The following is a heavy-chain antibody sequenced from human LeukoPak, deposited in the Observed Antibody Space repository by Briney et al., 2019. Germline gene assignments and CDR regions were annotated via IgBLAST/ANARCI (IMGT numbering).Heavy chain of an antibody. D-gene: IGHD3-10*01. CDR3: AGELWSRWYMDV. Sequence: PSETLSLTCTVSGGSISSGGYYWSWIRQHPGKGLEWVGYIYYSGSAYYNPSLKSRVTISVDTSKNQFSLKLSSVTAADTAVYYCAGELWSRWYMDVWGKGTTVTVSS. CDR1: GGSISSGGYY. V-gene: IGHV4-31*03. J-gene: IGHJ6*03. CDR2: IYYSGSA.